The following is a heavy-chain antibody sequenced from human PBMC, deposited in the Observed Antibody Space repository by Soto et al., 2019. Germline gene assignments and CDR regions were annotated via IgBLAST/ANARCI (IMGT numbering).Heavy chain of an antibody. CDR1: GFTFSSYS. CDR3: AREDYDFWSGPGQIDY. D-gene: IGHD3-3*01. CDR2: ISSSSSTI. V-gene: IGHV3-48*01. Sequence: PGGSLRLSCAASGFTFSSYSMNWVRQAPGKGLEWVSYISSSSSTIYYADSVKGRFTISRDNAKNSLYLQMNSLRAEDTAVYYCAREDYDFWSGPGQIDYWGQGTLVTVSS. J-gene: IGHJ4*02.